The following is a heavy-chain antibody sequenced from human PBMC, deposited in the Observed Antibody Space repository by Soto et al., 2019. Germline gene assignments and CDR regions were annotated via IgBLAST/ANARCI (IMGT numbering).Heavy chain of an antibody. CDR1: GFTFSSSA. J-gene: IGHJ4*02. CDR2: IDVGSANA. D-gene: IGHD4-17*01. Sequence: ASVKVSCKTSGFTFSSSAVHWVRQARGHRLQWIGWIDVGSANANYAQMLQERVTISRDMSTSTAYMELSSLRPEDTAVYYCARVRYGGNTIIPPDYWGQGTLVTVSS. V-gene: IGHV1-58*01. CDR3: ARVRYGGNTIIPPDY.